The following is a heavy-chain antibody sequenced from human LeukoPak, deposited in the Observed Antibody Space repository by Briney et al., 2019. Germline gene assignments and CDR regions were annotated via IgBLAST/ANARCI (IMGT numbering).Heavy chain of an antibody. CDR3: ARSYDTSGYFHAFDI. V-gene: IGHV4-4*09. Sequence: SETLSLTCIVSGGSIRNYYWSWVRQPPEKGLEWIGNAHISGGTNYNPSLKSRLTLSVDTSKNGFSLKLRSLTVADTAVYYCARSYDTSGYFHAFDIWGQGTMVTVSS. D-gene: IGHD3-22*01. J-gene: IGHJ3*02. CDR1: GGSIRNYY. CDR2: AHISGGT.